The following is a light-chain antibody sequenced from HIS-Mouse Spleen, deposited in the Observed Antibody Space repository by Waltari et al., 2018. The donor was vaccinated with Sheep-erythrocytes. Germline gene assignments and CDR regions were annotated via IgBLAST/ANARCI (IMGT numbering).Light chain of an antibody. CDR1: QGISSA. CDR2: DAS. CDR3: QQFNSYLYT. Sequence: AIQLTQSPSSLSASVGDRVTIPCRASQGISSASAWYQQKPGKAPKLLIYDASSLESGVPSRFSGSGSGTDFTLTISSLQPEDFATYYCQQFNSYLYTFGQGTKLEIK. J-gene: IGKJ2*01. V-gene: IGKV1-13*02.